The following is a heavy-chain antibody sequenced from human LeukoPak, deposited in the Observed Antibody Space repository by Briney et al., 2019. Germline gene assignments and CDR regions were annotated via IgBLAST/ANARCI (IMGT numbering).Heavy chain of an antibody. J-gene: IGHJ6*02. D-gene: IGHD2-2*01. Sequence: SETLSLTCTVSGGSISSHYWSWIRQPPGKGLEWIGCIYYSGNTNYNPSLESRVTISVDTSKNQFSLKLSSVTAADTAVYYCARGRFSRSYADYYYYGMDVWGQGTTVTVSS. CDR3: ARGRFSRSYADYYYYGMDV. CDR1: GGSISSHY. V-gene: IGHV4-59*11. CDR2: IYYSGNT.